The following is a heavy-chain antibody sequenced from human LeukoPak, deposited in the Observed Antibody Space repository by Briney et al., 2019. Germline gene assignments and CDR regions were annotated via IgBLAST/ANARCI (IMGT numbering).Heavy chain of an antibody. V-gene: IGHV4-59*12. CDR3: ARGPYIAANY. Sequence: SETLSLTCTVSGGSISSYYWSWIRQPPGKGLEWIGNIYYSGSTNYNPSLKSRVTISVDTSKNQFSLKLSSVTAADTAVYYCARGPYIAANYWGQGTLVTVSS. CDR2: IYYSGST. J-gene: IGHJ4*02. D-gene: IGHD6-13*01. CDR1: GGSISSYY.